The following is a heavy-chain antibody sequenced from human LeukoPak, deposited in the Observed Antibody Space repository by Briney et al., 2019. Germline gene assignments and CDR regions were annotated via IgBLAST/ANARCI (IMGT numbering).Heavy chain of an antibody. CDR3: ARVPDFDLKWFDP. CDR1: GGSFSGYY. J-gene: IGHJ5*02. V-gene: IGHV4-34*01. Sequence: PSETLSLTCAVYGGSFSGYYGRWIRQPPGKGLERIGEINHSGSTKYNPSLKSRVTISVDTSKNQFSLKLSSVTAADTAVYYCARVPDFDLKWFDPWGQGTLVTVSS. CDR2: INHSGST.